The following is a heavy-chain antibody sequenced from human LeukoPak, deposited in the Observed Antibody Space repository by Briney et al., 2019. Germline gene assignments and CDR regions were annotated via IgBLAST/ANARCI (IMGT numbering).Heavy chain of an antibody. D-gene: IGHD3-16*01. Sequence: PSQTLSLTCTVSGGSISSGGYYWPWIRQLPGKGLEWIGYIYYSGTTYYNPSLKSRVTISADTSKNQFSLKLNSLTTADTAVYYCTRGAGWLIDYWGQGILVTVSS. CDR1: GGSISSGGYY. CDR3: TRGAGWLIDY. CDR2: IYYSGTT. J-gene: IGHJ4*02. V-gene: IGHV4-31*03.